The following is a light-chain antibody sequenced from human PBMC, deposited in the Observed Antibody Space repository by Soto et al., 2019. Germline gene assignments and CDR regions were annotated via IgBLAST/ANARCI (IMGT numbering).Light chain of an antibody. V-gene: IGLV2-8*01. CDR2: EVT. Sequence: QSALTQPPSASGSPGQSVTISCSGTSSDIGAYNYVSWYQQHPGKAPKLLISEVTKRPSGVPDRFSGSKSGNTASLTVSGLQGDDDADYYCSSYGGNNNYVIFGGGTKLTVL. CDR1: SSDIGAYNY. J-gene: IGLJ2*01. CDR3: SSYGGNNNYVI.